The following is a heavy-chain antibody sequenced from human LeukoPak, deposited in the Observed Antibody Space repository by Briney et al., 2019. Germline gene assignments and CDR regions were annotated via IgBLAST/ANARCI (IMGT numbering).Heavy chain of an antibody. CDR2: ISPYTTKT. V-gene: IGHV1-18*01. CDR1: GYTFISYG. D-gene: IGHD5-24*01. Sequence: ASVKVSCKASGYTFISYGITWVRQAPGQGLEWMGWISPYTTKTNYAQSLQGRVTMTTDTSTSTAYMELRSLRSDDTAVYYCAREGGGDGYNSLDYWGQGTLVTVSS. J-gene: IGHJ4*02. CDR3: AREGGGDGYNSLDY.